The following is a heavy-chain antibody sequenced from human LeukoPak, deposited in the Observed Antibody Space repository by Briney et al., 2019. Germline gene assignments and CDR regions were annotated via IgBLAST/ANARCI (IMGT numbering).Heavy chain of an antibody. CDR3: ARTTYSSGWYYY. V-gene: IGHV3-21*01. D-gene: IGHD6-19*01. Sequence: GGSLRLSCAASGFTFSSYSMNWVRQAPGEGLEWVSSISSSSYIYYADSVKGRFTISRDNAKNSLYLQMNSLRAEDTAVYYCARTTYSSGWYYYWGQGTLVTVSS. J-gene: IGHJ4*02. CDR1: GFTFSSYS. CDR2: ISSSSYI.